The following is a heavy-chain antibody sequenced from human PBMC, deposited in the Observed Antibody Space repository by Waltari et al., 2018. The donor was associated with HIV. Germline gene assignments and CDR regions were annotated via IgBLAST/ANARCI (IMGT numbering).Heavy chain of an antibody. V-gene: IGHV3-66*03. CDR2: LYSNGQT. J-gene: IGHJ4*02. CDR1: GFLVLTNP. CDR3: ERGVKYLDFGGSYWEEEK. D-gene: IGHD3-3*01. Sequence: QPEQSGGHFLHPGESLTLSCAPSGFLVLTNPIPLCRQRPGRGLEWVGTLYSNGQTFWPFPVEGRFSASKEESKNYVFMEMNYIRNDEKEIYYCERGVKYLDFGGSYWEEEKWGKGT.